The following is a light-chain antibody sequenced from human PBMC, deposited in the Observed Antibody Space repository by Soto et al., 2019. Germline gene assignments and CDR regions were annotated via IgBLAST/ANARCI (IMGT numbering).Light chain of an antibody. J-gene: IGLJ1*01. CDR1: SSNIGSNT. CDR3: AAWDDSLNGPYV. V-gene: IGLV1-44*01. CDR2: SNN. Sequence: VLTQPPSASGTPGQRVTISCSGSSSNIGSNTVNWYQQLPGTAPKLLIYSNNQRPSGVPDRFSGSKSGTSASLAISGLQSEDEADYYCAAWDDSLNGPYVFGTGTKVTVL.